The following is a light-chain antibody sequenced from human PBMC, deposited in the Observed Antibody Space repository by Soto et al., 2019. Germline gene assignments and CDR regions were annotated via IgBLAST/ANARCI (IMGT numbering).Light chain of an antibody. CDR2: SAS. J-gene: IGKJ3*01. Sequence: EVVVTQSPATLSVSPGESVTLSCRASQSTGPNLAWYQHIPGQAPRLLMYSASLRATGIPARFSGSGSGTQFTLTISSLQSEDFGIYYCQHNNNWPPEGTFGPGTRVDVK. CDR1: QSTGPN. CDR3: QHNNNWPPEGT. V-gene: IGKV3-15*01.